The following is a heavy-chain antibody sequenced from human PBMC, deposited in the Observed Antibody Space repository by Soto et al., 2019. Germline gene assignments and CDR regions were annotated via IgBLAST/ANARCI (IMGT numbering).Heavy chain of an antibody. Sequence: QVQLQESGPGLVKPSETLSLTCTVSGGSISSYYWSWIRQPPGKGLEWIGYIYYSGSTNYNPSLKSRVTISVDTSKNQFSLKLSSVTAADTAVYYCASARIQLCPSHIDYWGQGTLVTVSS. D-gene: IGHD5-18*01. CDR3: ASARIQLCPSHIDY. V-gene: IGHV4-59*01. CDR1: GGSISSYY. CDR2: IYYSGST. J-gene: IGHJ4*02.